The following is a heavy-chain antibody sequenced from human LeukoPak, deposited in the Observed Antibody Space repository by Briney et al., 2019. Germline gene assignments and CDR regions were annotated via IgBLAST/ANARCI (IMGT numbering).Heavy chain of an antibody. D-gene: IGHD2-15*01. CDR3: ASAPPGYSYYYYMDV. V-gene: IGHV3-20*04. CDR1: GFTFDDYG. CDR2: INWNVGST. J-gene: IGHJ6*03. Sequence: PGGSLRLSCAASGFTFDDYGMSWVRQAPGKGLEWVSGINWNVGSTGYADSVKGRFTISRDNAKNSLYLQMNSLRAEDTALYYCASAPPGYSYYYYMDVWGKGTTVTVSS.